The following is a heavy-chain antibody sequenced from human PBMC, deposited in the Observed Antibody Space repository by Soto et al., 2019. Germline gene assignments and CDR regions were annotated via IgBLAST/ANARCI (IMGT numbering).Heavy chain of an antibody. CDR3: AKHFVNGEVDY. D-gene: IGHD3-10*01. Sequence: EVQLLESGGGLVQPGGSLRLSCAASGFTFSSYAMSWVRQAPGKGLEWVSILSGSGGSTFYADSVKGRFTISRDNSKNTLYLQMNSLTAEDTAVYYCAKHFVNGEVDYWGQGTLVTVSS. CDR1: GFTFSSYA. CDR2: LSGSGGST. J-gene: IGHJ4*02. V-gene: IGHV3-23*01.